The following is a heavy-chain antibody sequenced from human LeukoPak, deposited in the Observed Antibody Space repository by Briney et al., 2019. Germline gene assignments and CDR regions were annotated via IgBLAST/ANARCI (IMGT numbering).Heavy chain of an antibody. V-gene: IGHV4-38-2*02. Sequence: PSETLSLTCTVSGYSISSGFYWGWIRQPPGKGLEWIGSIYHSGSTYYNPSLKSRVTISVDTSKNQSSLKLSSVTAADTAVYYCARVGDYVWGTFDYWGQGTLVTVSS. J-gene: IGHJ4*02. CDR2: IYHSGST. CDR3: ARVGDYVWGTFDY. CDR1: GYSISSGFY. D-gene: IGHD3-16*01.